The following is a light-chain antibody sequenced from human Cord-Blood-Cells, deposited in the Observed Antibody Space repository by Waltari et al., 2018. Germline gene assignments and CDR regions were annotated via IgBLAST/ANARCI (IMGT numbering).Light chain of an antibody. CDR2: AAS. V-gene: IGKV1-39*01. CDR1: QSSSSY. Sequence: DLQMTQSPSSMSASVGDRVPITCRASQSSSSYLNWYQQKPGKAPKLLIYAASSLQSGVPSRCSGSGSGTDFTLTISSLQPEHCATYYCHQSYSTPRTFGPGTKVEIK. J-gene: IGKJ1*01. CDR3: HQSYSTPRT.